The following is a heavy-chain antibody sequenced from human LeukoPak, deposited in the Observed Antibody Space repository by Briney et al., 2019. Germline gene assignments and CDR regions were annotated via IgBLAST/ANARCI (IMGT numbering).Heavy chain of an antibody. CDR2: ISAYNGNT. J-gene: IGHJ4*02. CDR1: GYTFTSYG. CDR3: ARDQKAYCGGDCYSNY. V-gene: IGHV1-18*01. D-gene: IGHD2-21*01. Sequence: APVKVSCKASGYTFTSYGISWVRQAPGQGLEWMGWISAYNGNTNYAQKLQGRVTMTTDTSTSTAYMELRSLRSDDTAVYYCARDQKAYCGGDCYSNYWGQGTLVTVSS.